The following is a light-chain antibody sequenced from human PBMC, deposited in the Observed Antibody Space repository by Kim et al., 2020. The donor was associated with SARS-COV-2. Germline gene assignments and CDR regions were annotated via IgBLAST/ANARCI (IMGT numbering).Light chain of an antibody. V-gene: IGKV1-5*01. CDR3: QQYNSYPWT. Sequence: ASVGDRVTITCRASQSISSWLAWYQQKPGKAPKLLIYDASSLESGVPSRFSGSGSGTEFTLTISSLQPYDFATYYCQQYNSYPWTFGQGTKVDIK. CDR2: DAS. J-gene: IGKJ1*01. CDR1: QSISSW.